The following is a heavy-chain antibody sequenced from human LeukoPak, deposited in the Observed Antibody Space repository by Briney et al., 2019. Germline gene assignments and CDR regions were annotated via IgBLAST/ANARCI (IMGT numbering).Heavy chain of an antibody. D-gene: IGHD2-21*01. CDR1: GGSISSSGYY. Sequence: SETLSLTCTVSGGSISSSGYYWGWIRQPPGKGLEWIGSFYYSRSTYYNPSLKSRVTISVDTSKNQFSLKLSSVTAADTAVYYCARGVVIALQTFDYWGQGTLVTVSS. CDR2: FYYSRST. CDR3: ARGVVIALQTFDY. J-gene: IGHJ4*02. V-gene: IGHV4-39*07.